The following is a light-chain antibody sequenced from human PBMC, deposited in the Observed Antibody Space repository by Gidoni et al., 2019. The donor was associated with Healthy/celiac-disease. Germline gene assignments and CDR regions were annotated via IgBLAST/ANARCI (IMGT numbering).Light chain of an antibody. CDR3: QQRSNWPPL. CDR1: QSVSRY. CDR2: HAS. J-gene: IGKJ3*01. Sequence: EIVLRQSPATLSLSPGERATLSCRASQSVSRYLAWYQQKPGQAPRLLIYHASNRATGIPARFSGSGSGTDFTLTISSLEPEDFAVYYCQQRSNWPPLFXPXTNVDIK. V-gene: IGKV3-11*01.